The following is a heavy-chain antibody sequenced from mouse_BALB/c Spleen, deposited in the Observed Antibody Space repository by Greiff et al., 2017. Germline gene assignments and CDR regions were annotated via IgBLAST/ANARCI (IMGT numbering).Heavy chain of an antibody. Sequence: EVQGVESGPGLVKPSQSLSLTCTVTGYSITSDYAWNWIRQFPGNKLEWMGYISYSGSTSYNPSLKSRISITRDTSKNQFFLQLNSVTTEDTATYYCARSLMITDQAWFAYWGQGTLVTVSA. D-gene: IGHD2-4*01. CDR1: GYSITSDYA. CDR2: ISYSGST. CDR3: ARSLMITDQAWFAY. V-gene: IGHV3-2*02. J-gene: IGHJ3*01.